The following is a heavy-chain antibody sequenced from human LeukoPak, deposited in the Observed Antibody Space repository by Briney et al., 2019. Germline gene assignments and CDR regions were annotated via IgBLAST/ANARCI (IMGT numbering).Heavy chain of an antibody. D-gene: IGHD6-6*01. CDR1: GGSFSGYY. V-gene: IGHV4-34*01. J-gene: IGHJ6*03. CDR3: ARGRGSSYVYYYYYMDV. CDR2: INHSGST. Sequence: SETLSLTCAVYGGSFSGYYWSWIRQLPGKGLEWIGEINHSGSTNYNPSLKSRVTISVDTSKNQFSLKLSSVTAADTAVYYCARGRGSSYVYYYYYMDVWGKGTTVTVSS.